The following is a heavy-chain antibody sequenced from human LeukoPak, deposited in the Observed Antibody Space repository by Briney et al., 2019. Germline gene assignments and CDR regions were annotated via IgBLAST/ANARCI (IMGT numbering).Heavy chain of an antibody. CDR2: IYPGDSDT. Sequence: GASLKISCKGSGYSFNSYWIGWGRQLPGKGLEWMGIIYPGDSDTRYSPSFQGQVTISADKSISTAYLQWSSLKASDTAMYYCARRITVSAKRYLDLWGQGTLVTVSS. CDR3: ARRITVSAKRYLDL. D-gene: IGHD6-19*01. CDR1: GYSFNSYW. J-gene: IGHJ4*02. V-gene: IGHV5-51*01.